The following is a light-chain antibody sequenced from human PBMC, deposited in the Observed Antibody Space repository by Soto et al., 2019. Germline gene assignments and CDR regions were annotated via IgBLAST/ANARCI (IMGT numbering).Light chain of an antibody. CDR3: QQYSNWPPWT. Sequence: EIVMTQSPATLSVSPGGRATLSCRASQSGSTNLAWYQHKPGQAPRLLIYGASTRATGIPARFSGSGSGTEFTHTIISLQSEDFAVYYCQQYSNWPPWTFGQGTKVEIK. CDR2: GAS. V-gene: IGKV3-15*01. CDR1: QSGSTN. J-gene: IGKJ1*01.